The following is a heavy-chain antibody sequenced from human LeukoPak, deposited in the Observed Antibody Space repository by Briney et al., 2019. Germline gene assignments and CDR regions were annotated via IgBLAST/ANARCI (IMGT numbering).Heavy chain of an antibody. CDR2: IYSGGST. CDR1: GFTVSSNY. J-gene: IGHJ3*02. Sequence: GGSLRLSCAASGFTVSSNYMSWVRQAPGKGLERVSVIYSGGSTYYADSVKGRFTISRDNSKNTLYLQMNSLRAEDTAVYYCARYCGGDCPYNDAFDIWGQGTMVTVSS. V-gene: IGHV3-53*01. D-gene: IGHD2-21*01. CDR3: ARYCGGDCPYNDAFDI.